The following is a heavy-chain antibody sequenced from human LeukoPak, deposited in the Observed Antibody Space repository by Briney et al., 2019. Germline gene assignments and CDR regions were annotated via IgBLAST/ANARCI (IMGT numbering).Heavy chain of an antibody. V-gene: IGHV3-21*01. Sequence: GGSLRLSCAASGFTFSSYSMNWVRQAPGKGLEWVSSISSSSSYIYYADSVKGRFTISRDNAKNSLYLQMNSLRAEDTAVYYCARGNSGYDFHFDYWGQGTLGTVSS. CDR1: GFTFSSYS. CDR3: ARGNSGYDFHFDY. D-gene: IGHD5-12*01. CDR2: ISSSSSYI. J-gene: IGHJ4*02.